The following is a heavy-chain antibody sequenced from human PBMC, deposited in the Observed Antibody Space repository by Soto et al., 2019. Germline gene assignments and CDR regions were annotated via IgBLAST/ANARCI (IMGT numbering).Heavy chain of an antibody. CDR3: ARHQYKQLVHNELDD. Sequence: GESLKISCKGSGYSFTSYWIGWVRQMPGKGLEWMGIIYPGDSDTRYSPSFQGQVTISADKSISTAYLQWSSLKASDTAMYYCARHQYKQLVHNELDDWGQGTLVNVAS. D-gene: IGHD6-6*01. V-gene: IGHV5-51*01. CDR1: GYSFTSYW. J-gene: IGHJ4*02. CDR2: IYPGDSDT.